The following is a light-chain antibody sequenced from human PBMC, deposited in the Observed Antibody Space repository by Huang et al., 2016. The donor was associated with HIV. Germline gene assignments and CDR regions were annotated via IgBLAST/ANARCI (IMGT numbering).Light chain of an antibody. CDR1: QGIDSY. V-gene: IGKV1D-8*01. J-gene: IGKJ1*01. CDR2: AES. CDR3: QQYYTFPWT. Sequence: VIWMTQSPSLLSASKGDKVTINCRVSQGIDSYLSRYQQKPGKAPELLISAESTLQGGVPSRCNGSGAGTDFTLTISRLQSEDFANYYCQQYYTFPWTFGQGTKVDVK.